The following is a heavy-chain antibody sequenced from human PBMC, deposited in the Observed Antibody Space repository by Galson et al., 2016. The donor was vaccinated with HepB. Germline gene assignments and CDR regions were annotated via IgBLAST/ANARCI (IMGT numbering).Heavy chain of an antibody. Sequence: SETLSLTCTVSGASISDSNWWTWVRQVPAKGLEWLGEVYHTGTSNNNPFLSSRFTLSVDTSRNQFSLNITSVTAADPAVYYCARASVIPGARMIFDPWGQGTLVTVSS. J-gene: IGHJ5*02. CDR2: VYHTGTS. D-gene: IGHD2-2*01. CDR1: GASISDSNW. CDR3: ARASVIPGARMIFDP. V-gene: IGHV4-4*02.